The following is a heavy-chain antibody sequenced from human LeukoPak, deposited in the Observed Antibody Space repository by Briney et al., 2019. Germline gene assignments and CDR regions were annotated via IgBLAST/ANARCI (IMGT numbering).Heavy chain of an antibody. CDR2: ISSSSNYI. CDR3: ARDLDVVMVYAFDY. J-gene: IGHJ6*04. CDR1: GFTLSDYG. D-gene: IGHD2-8*01. Sequence: GGSLRLSCAASGFTLSDYGIHWVRQAPGKGLEWVSSISSSSNYIYYADSVKGRFTISRDNVKNSLYLQMNSLRAEYTAVYYCARDLDVVMVYAFDYWGKGTTVTVSS. V-gene: IGHV3-21*01.